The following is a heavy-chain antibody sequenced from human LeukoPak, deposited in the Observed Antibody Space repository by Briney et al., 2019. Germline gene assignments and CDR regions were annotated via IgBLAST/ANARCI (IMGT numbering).Heavy chain of an antibody. CDR1: GGSISSYY. CDR3: ASRKDGYNWDAFDI. Sequence: SETVSLTCTVSGGSISSYYWSWIRQPPGKGLEWIGYIYYSGSTNYNPSLKSRVTISVDTSKNQFSLKLSSVTAADTAVYYCASRKDGYNWDAFDIWGQGTMVTVSS. V-gene: IGHV4-59*01. J-gene: IGHJ3*02. D-gene: IGHD5-24*01. CDR2: IYYSGST.